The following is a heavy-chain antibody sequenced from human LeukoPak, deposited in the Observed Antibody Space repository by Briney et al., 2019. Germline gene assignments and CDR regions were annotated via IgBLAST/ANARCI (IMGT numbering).Heavy chain of an antibody. CDR2: IYHSGST. CDR3: AREGQKNIAVAGKFDY. Sequence: SEXXSLTCAVSGYSISSGYYWGWIRPPPGKGLEWIGSIYHSGSTYYNPSLKSRVTISVDTSKNQFSLKLSSVTAADTAVYYCAREGQKNIAVAGKFDYWGQGTLVTVSS. CDR1: GYSISSGYY. J-gene: IGHJ4*02. D-gene: IGHD6-19*01. V-gene: IGHV4-38-2*02.